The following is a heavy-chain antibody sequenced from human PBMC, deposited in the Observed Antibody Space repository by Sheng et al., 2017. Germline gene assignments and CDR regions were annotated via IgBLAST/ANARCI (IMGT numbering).Heavy chain of an antibody. V-gene: IGHV3-21*01. CDR2: ISSSSSYI. CDR1: GFTFSSYS. Sequence: EVQLVESGGGLVKPGGSLRLSCAASGFTFSSYSMNWVRQAPGKGLEWVSSISSSSSYIYYADSVKGRFTISRDNAKNSLYLQMNSLRAEDTAVYYCARVGKWLRDRYYYGMDVWGQGTTVTVSS. D-gene: IGHD5-12*01. J-gene: IGHJ6*02. CDR3: ARVGKWLRDRYYYGMDV.